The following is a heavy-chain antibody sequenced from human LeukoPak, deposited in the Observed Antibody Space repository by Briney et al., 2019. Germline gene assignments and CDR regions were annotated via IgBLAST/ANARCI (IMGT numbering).Heavy chain of an antibody. CDR1: GGSISSGSYY. Sequence: SETLSLTCTVSGGSISSGSYYWSWIRQPAGKGLEWIGRIYISGSTNYNPSLKSRVTISVDTSKNQFSLKLSSVTAADTAVYYCARDQYSSSWYTPPNRGMDVWGKGTTVTVSS. V-gene: IGHV4-61*02. CDR3: ARDQYSSSWYTPPNRGMDV. CDR2: IYISGST. J-gene: IGHJ6*04. D-gene: IGHD6-13*01.